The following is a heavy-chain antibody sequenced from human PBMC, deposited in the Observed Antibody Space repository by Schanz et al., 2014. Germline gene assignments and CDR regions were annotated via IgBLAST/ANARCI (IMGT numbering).Heavy chain of an antibody. CDR2: LSGSGGST. Sequence: EVQLLESGGGLVQPGGSLRLSCAASGFTFGSYGMSWVRQGPGKGLEWVSALSGSGGSTYYADSVKGRFTISRDNSKNTLYLQMNSLRAEDTAVYYCAKDLLYGAPMPLNHLDYWGQGTLVTVSS. CDR3: AKDLLYGAPMPLNHLDY. D-gene: IGHD2-2*01. V-gene: IGHV3-23*01. J-gene: IGHJ4*02. CDR1: GFTFGSYG.